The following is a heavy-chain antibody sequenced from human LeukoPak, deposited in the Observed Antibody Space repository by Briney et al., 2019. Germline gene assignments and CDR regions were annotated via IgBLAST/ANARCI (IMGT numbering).Heavy chain of an antibody. D-gene: IGHD1-7*01. Sequence: GGSLRLSCAASGFTFNSYPMHWVRQAPGKGLEWVSLISYDGTSKYYADSVKGRFTVSRDNSMNMFYVEIKSLRPEDTAVYFCARDLELGFDYWGQGTLVTVSS. V-gene: IGHV3-30*03. CDR1: GFTFNSYP. CDR3: ARDLELGFDY. J-gene: IGHJ4*02. CDR2: ISYDGTSK.